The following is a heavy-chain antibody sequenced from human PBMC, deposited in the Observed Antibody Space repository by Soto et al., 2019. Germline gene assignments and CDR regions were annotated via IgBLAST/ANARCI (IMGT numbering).Heavy chain of an antibody. Sequence: QLQLQESGPGLVKPSETLSLTCTVSGGSISSSSYYWGWIRQPPGKGLEWIGSIYYSGSTYYNPSLKSRATISVDTSKTQFSLKVSCVTAADTAVYYCASRANSIVLVPAAMHYPDYWGQGTLVTVSS. J-gene: IGHJ4*02. V-gene: IGHV4-39*01. CDR1: GGSISSSSYY. CDR3: ASRANSIVLVPAAMHYPDY. D-gene: IGHD2-2*01. CDR2: IYYSGST.